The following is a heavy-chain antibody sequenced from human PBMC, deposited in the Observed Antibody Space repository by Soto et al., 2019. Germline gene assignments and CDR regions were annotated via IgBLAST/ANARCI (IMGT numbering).Heavy chain of an antibody. J-gene: IGHJ4*02. Sequence: GGSLRLSCAASGFTFSSYAMHWVRQAPGKGLEWVAVISYDGSNKYYADSVKGRFTISRDNSKNTLYLQMNSLRAEDTAVYYCAREVGYDPKDYFDYWGQGTLVTVSS. D-gene: IGHD5-12*01. CDR1: GFTFSSYA. CDR2: ISYDGSNK. CDR3: AREVGYDPKDYFDY. V-gene: IGHV3-30-3*01.